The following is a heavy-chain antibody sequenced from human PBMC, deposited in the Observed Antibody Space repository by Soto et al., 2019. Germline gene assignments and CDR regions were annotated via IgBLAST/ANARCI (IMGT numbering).Heavy chain of an antibody. CDR1: GGSFSGYY. CDR2: INHSGST. V-gene: IGHV4-34*01. J-gene: IGHJ2*01. D-gene: IGHD3-9*01. CDR3: ARGWRTYYDILTGYYTPRVYWYFDL. Sequence: QVQLQQWGAGLLKPSETLSLTCAVYGGSFSGYYWSWIRQPPGKGLEWIGEINHSGSTNYNPSLKSPVTISVDTSKNQFSLKLSSVTAADTAVYYCARGWRTYYDILTGYYTPRVYWYFDLWGRGNLVTVSS.